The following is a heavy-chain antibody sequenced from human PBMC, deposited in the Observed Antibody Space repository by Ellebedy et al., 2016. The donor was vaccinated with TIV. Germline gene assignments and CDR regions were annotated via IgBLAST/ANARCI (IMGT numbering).Heavy chain of an antibody. CDR3: VKATRRYCSSTSCSWGYDY. V-gene: IGHV3-66*02. Sequence: PGGSLRLSCAASGFTVSSNYMTWVRQAPGKGLEWVSVIYSGGSTYYADSVKGRFTISRDNSKNTLYLQMNSLRAEDTAVYYCVKATRRYCSSTSCSWGYDYWGQGTLVTVSS. CDR1: GFTVSSNY. D-gene: IGHD2-2*01. CDR2: IYSGGST. J-gene: IGHJ4*02.